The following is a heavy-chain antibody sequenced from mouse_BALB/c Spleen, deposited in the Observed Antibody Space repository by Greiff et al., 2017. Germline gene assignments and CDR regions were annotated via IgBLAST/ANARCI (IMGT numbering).Heavy chain of an antibody. V-gene: IGHV5-6-4*01. CDR3: TRDRDVFDY. CDR1: GFTFSSYT. J-gene: IGHJ2*01. Sequence: EVMLVESGGGLVKPGGSLKLSCAASGFTFSSYTMSWVRQTPEKRLEWVATISSGGSYTYYPDSVKGRFTISRDNAKNTLYLQMSSLKSEDTAMYYCTRDRDVFDYWGQGTTLTVSS. CDR2: ISSGGSYT.